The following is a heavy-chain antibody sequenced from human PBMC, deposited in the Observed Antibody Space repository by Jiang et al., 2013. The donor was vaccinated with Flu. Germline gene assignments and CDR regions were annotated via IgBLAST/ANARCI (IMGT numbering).Heavy chain of an antibody. CDR1: GGTISTYF. CDR3: ARGTNALGY. J-gene: IGHJ4*02. V-gene: IGHV4-59*01. D-gene: IGHD1-1*01. CDR2: ISYTGSA. Sequence: GPGLVKPSETLSLTCTVSGGTISTYFWSWIRQPPGKGLEWIGYISYTGSAKYNPSLKSRVTISVDTSKNQFSLNVTSVTAADTAVYYCARGTNALGYWGQGSLVAVSS.